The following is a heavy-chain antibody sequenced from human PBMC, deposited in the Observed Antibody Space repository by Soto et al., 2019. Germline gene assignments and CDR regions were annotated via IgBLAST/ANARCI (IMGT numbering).Heavy chain of an antibody. CDR2: IDPRDSYT. Sequence: PGESLKISCTGFGYPFNIFWTSWVRQMPGRGLEWVGRIDPRDSYTSYSPSFQGHVTISADKSISAVYLQWGSLKASDTAMYYCARLYCSSSTCDSWFDPWGQGTLVTVSS. D-gene: IGHD2-2*01. CDR3: ARLYCSSSTCDSWFDP. V-gene: IGHV5-10-1*01. J-gene: IGHJ5*02. CDR1: GYPFNIFW.